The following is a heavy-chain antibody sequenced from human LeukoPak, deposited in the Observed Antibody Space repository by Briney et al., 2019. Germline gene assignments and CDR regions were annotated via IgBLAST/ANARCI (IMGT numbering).Heavy chain of an antibody. CDR3: ARSMYYYDSSGYYGTHDASDI. D-gene: IGHD3-22*01. V-gene: IGHV1-18*01. CDR1: GYTFTSYG. J-gene: IGHJ3*02. Sequence: ASVKVSCKASGYTFTSYGISWVRQAPGQGLEWMGWISAYNGNTNYAQRLQGRVTMTTDTSTSTAYMELRSLRSDDTAVYYCARSMYYYDSSGYYGTHDASDIWGQGTMVTVSS. CDR2: ISAYNGNT.